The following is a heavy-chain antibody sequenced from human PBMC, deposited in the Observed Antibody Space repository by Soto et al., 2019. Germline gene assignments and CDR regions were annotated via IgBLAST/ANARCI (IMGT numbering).Heavy chain of an antibody. CDR3: ARNVDYFDP. CDR2: INTGNGNT. V-gene: IGHV1-3*04. D-gene: IGHD4-17*01. J-gene: IGHJ5*02. Sequence: QVQLVQSGAEVKKPGASVKVSCKASGYTFTRYAMHWVRQAPGQGLEWMGWINTGNGNTHYSQKFQGRVTFTRDASATTAYMELSSLTSKDTAVYYCARNVDYFDPWGQGTLVTVSS. CDR1: GYTFTRYA.